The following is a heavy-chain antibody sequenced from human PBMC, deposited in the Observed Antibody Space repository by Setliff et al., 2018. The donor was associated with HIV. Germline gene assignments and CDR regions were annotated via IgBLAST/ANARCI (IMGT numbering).Heavy chain of an antibody. CDR2: IPNDGSYK. J-gene: IGHJ4*02. CDR1: GLVFSNYA. V-gene: IGHV3-30*02. Sequence: PGGSLRLSCAASGLVFSNYAMSWVRQAPGKGLEWVAFIPNDGSYKNYADSVKGRFTISRDNSKNTLYLQMDSLRAEDTAVYYCTKNLYSSRWSPLDYWGQGTLVTVSS. CDR3: TKNLYSSRWSPLDY. D-gene: IGHD6-13*01.